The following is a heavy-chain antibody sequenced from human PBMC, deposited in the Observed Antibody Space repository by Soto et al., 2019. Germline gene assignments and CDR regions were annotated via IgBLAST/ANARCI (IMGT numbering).Heavy chain of an antibody. CDR1: GFTFSSYG. V-gene: IGHV3-30*18. Sequence: QVQLVESGGGVVQPGRSLRLSCAASGFTFSSYGMHWVRQAPGKGLEWVAVISYDGSNKYYADSVKGRFTISRDNSKNTLYLQMNSLRAEDTAVYYCAKEEWLVWRSDHPYYYGMDVWGQGTTVTVSS. CDR3: AKEEWLVWRSDHPYYYGMDV. D-gene: IGHD6-19*01. CDR2: ISYDGSNK. J-gene: IGHJ6*02.